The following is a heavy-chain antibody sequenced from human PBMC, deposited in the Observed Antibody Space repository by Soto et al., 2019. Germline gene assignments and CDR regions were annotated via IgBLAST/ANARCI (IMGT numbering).Heavy chain of an antibody. D-gene: IGHD5-12*01. V-gene: IGHV2-5*02. Sequence: QITLKESGPTLVKPTQTLTLTCTFSGFSLSTSGVGVGWIRQPPGKALEWLALIYWDDDKRYSPSLKSRLTTXKXTXXNPVVLTMTNMDPVDTATYYCAHSRWLQTGDYFDYWGQGTLVTVSS. CDR1: GFSLSTSGVG. CDR2: IYWDDDK. J-gene: IGHJ4*02. CDR3: AHSRWLQTGDYFDY.